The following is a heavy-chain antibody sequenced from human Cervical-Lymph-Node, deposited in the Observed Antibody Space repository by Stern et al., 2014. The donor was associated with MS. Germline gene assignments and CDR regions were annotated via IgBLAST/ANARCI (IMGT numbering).Heavy chain of an antibody. Sequence: QITLKESGPALVKPTQTLTLTCTLSGFSLSTIGMRVSWIRQTPGKALEWLARVVWDDDKFYNTSLKTRLTISKDTSKNQVVLEMTDMEYVDTATYYCARSQTAYSTWYFDLWGRGTLVTVSS. CDR2: VVWDDDK. V-gene: IGHV2-70*04. CDR1: GFSLSTIGMR. J-gene: IGHJ2*01. CDR3: ARSQTAYSTWYFDL. D-gene: IGHD2/OR15-2a*01.